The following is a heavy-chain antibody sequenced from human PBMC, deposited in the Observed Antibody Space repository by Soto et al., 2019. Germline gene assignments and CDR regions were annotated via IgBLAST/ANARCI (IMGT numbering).Heavy chain of an antibody. CDR1: GGSISSGGYY. V-gene: IGHV4-31*03. CDR2: IYYSGST. J-gene: IGHJ6*02. CDR3: ARGIRGCSGGSCSYYYYGMDV. Sequence: SETLSLTCTVSGGSISSGGYYWSWIRQHPGKGLEWIGYIYYSGSTYYNPSLKSRVTISVDTSKNQFSLKLSSVTTADTAVYYCARGIRGCSGGSCSYYYYGMDVWGQGTTVTVSS. D-gene: IGHD2-15*01.